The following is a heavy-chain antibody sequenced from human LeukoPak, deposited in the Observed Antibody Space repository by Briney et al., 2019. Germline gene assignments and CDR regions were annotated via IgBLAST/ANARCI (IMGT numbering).Heavy chain of an antibody. CDR1: GGSFSGYY. V-gene: IGHV4-34*01. Sequence: SETLSLTCAVYGGSFSGYYWSWIRQPPGKGLEWIGEINHSGSTNYNPSLKSRVTTSVDTSKNQFSLKLSSVTAADTAVYYCARWLGAGTYYYYYMDVWGKGTTVTVSS. J-gene: IGHJ6*03. CDR2: INHSGST. CDR3: ARWLGAGTYYYYYMDV. D-gene: IGHD6-19*01.